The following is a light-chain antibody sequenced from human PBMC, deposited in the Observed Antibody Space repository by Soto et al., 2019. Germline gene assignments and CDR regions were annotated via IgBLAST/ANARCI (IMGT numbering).Light chain of an antibody. Sequence: DILMTQSPSSLSASVGDRVTITCRTSHNIDNFLNWYQHHPGKVPRLLILTASSLQSGVTSRFSGSGSGTEFTLTINGLQPEDSATYYCQQSYNTPRTFGPGTRLEIK. CDR3: QQSYNTPRT. CDR1: HNIDNF. V-gene: IGKV1-39*01. CDR2: TAS. J-gene: IGKJ2*02.